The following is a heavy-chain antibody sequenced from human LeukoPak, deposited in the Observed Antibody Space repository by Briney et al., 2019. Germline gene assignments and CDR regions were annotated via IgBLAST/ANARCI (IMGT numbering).Heavy chain of an antibody. CDR3: ARVHHNTAMVDIDY. Sequence: GGSLRLSCAASGFTFSSYEMHWVRQAPGKGLEWISYITSSAGTIYYADSVKGRFTISRDNAKSSLYLQMNSLRVEDTAVYYCARVHHNTAMVDIDYWGQGTLVTVSS. CDR2: ITSSAGTI. CDR1: GFTFSSYE. J-gene: IGHJ4*02. D-gene: IGHD5-18*01. V-gene: IGHV3-48*03.